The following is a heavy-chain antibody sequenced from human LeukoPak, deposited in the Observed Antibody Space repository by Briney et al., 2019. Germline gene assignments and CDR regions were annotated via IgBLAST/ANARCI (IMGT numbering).Heavy chain of an antibody. CDR1: GFTFSSYG. D-gene: IGHD3-9*01. Sequence: GGSLRLSCAAPGFTFSSYGMHWVRQAPGKGLEWVAVIWYDGSNKYYADSVEGRFTISRDNSKNTLYLQMNSLRAEDTAVYYCARDLLAGQFDYWGQGTLVTVSS. CDR3: ARDLLAGQFDY. J-gene: IGHJ4*02. V-gene: IGHV3-33*01. CDR2: IWYDGSNK.